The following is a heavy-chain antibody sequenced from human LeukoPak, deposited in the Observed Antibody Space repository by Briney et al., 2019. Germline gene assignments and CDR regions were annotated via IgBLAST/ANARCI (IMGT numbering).Heavy chain of an antibody. CDR1: GFTFSSYA. J-gene: IGHJ4*02. D-gene: IGHD4/OR15-4a*01. V-gene: IGHV3-66*04. CDR3: ARRAGAYSHPYDY. CDR2: IYSDNT. Sequence: SGGSLRLSCAASGFTFSSYAMSWVRQAPGKGLEWVSFIYSDNTHYSDSVKGGFTISRDNSKNSLYLQMTSLRAEGTAVYYCARRAGAYSHPYDYWGQGTLVTVSS.